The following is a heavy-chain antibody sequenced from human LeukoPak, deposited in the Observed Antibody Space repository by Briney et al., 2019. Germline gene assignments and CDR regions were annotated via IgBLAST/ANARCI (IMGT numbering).Heavy chain of an antibody. J-gene: IGHJ4*02. V-gene: IGHV3-15*01. CDR2: IKSKTDGGTT. Sequence: GGSLRLSCAASGFTFSNAWMSWVCQAPGKGLEWVGRIKSKTDGGTTDYAAPVKGRFTISRDDSKNTLYLQMNSLKTEDTAVYYCTTFLKVGATPDYWGQGTLVTVSS. CDR3: TTFLKVGATPDY. CDR1: GFTFSNAW. D-gene: IGHD1-26*01.